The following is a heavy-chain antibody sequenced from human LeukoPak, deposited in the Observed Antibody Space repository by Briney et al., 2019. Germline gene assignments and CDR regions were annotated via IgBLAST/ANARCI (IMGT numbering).Heavy chain of an antibody. D-gene: IGHD3-16*02. V-gene: IGHV3-43*02. CDR3: AKDHRSSVWGSYRYTALFDY. CDR2: ISGDGGST. CDR1: GFTFDDYA. Sequence: SGGSLRLSCAASGFTFDDYAMHWVRQAPGKGLEWVSLISGDGGSTYYADSVKGRFTISRDNSKNSLYLQMNSLRTEDTALYYCAKDHRSSVWGSYRYTALFDYWGQGTLVTVSS. J-gene: IGHJ4*02.